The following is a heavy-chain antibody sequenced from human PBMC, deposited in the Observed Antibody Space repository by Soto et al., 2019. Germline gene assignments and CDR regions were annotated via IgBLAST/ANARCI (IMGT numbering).Heavy chain of an antibody. CDR2: IIPIFGTA. CDR3: ARAPCTNGVCSSFDY. CDR1: GGTFSSSA. V-gene: IGHV1-69*01. Sequence: QVQLVQSGAEVKKPGSSVKVSCKASGGTFSSSAISWVRQAPGQGLEWMGVIIPIFGTANYAQKFQGRVTITADESTTTAHMELSSRRSEDTAVYYCARAPCTNGVCSSFDYWGQGTLVTVSS. D-gene: IGHD2-8*01. J-gene: IGHJ4*02.